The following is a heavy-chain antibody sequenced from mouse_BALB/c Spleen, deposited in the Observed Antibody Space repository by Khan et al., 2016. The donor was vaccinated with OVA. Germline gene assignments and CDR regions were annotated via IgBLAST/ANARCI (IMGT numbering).Heavy chain of an antibody. D-gene: IGHD1-1*01. V-gene: IGHV2-5*01. J-gene: IGHJ4*01. CDR1: GFTLTDFG. CDR2: IWRGGST. Sequence: QVQLKQSGPGLVQPSPSLSITCTVSGFTLTDFGIHWIRQSPGKGLEWLGVIWRGGSTVYNEAFISGLSIPKANSKCHVFFKLHSLQADDTAIDYSGRSFYGSSYDYAMDYWGQGTSVTVAS. CDR3: GRSFYGSSYDYAMDY.